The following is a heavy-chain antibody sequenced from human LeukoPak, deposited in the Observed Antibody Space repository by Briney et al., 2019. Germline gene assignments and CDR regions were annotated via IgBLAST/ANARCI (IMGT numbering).Heavy chain of an antibody. D-gene: IGHD3-9*01. J-gene: IGHJ4*02. CDR2: INPSGGIT. V-gene: IGHV1-46*01. CDR3: ARPAPNFDWLGY. Sequence: ASVKVSCKASGYTFTNYYMHWVRQAPGQGLEWMGIINPSGGITSYAQKFQGRVTKTRDTSTSTVYMELSSLRSEDTAVYYCARPAPNFDWLGYWGQGTLVTVSS. CDR1: GYTFTNYY.